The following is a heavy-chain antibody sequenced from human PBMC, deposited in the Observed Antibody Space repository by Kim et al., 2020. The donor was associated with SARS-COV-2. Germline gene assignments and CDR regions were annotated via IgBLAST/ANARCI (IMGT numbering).Heavy chain of an antibody. CDR2: ISNTGANT. V-gene: IGHV3-23*01. D-gene: IGHD3-10*01. Sequence: GGSLRLSCAASGFTFNNYAMSWVRQAPGKGLEWVSSISNTGANTYHADSVKGRFTISRDNSKNTVYLQMNGLRADDTALYYCAKAGGSPPKVYGVDVWGPGTTVTVSS. CDR3: AKAGGSPPKVYGVDV. CDR1: GFTFNNYA. J-gene: IGHJ6*02.